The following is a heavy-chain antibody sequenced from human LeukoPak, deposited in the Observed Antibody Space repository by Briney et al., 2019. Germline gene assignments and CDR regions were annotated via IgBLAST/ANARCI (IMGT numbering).Heavy chain of an antibody. V-gene: IGHV4-39*01. CDR3: ARPIGYCSGGSCYPVKFDP. CDR2: IYDSGST. D-gene: IGHD2-15*01. J-gene: IGHJ5*02. Sequence: SETLSLTCTVSGGSISSYYWGWIRQPPGKGLEWIGSIYDSGSTYYNPSLKSRVTISVDTSKNQFSLKLSSVTAADTAVYYCARPIGYCSGGSCYPVKFDPWGQGTLVTVSS. CDR1: GGSISSYY.